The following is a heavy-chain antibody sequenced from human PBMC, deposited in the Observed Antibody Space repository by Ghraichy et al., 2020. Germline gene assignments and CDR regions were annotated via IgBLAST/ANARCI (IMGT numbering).Heavy chain of an antibody. V-gene: IGHV3-11*01. CDR3: ARGGTGSSWFGP. Sequence: GALRLSCAASGFVFSDYYMSWFRRAPGKGLEWISNISSGGTTVYVADSVKGRFTMSRDNDKNLLFLELKSLGAEDTAIYYCARGGTGSSWFGPWGQGTLVSVSS. J-gene: IGHJ5*02. CDR1: GFVFSDYY. CDR2: ISSGGTTV. D-gene: IGHD6-13*01.